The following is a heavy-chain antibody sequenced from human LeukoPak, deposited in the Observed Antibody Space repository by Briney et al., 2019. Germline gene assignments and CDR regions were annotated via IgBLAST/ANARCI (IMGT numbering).Heavy chain of an antibody. CDR1: SFTFSDYV. CDR3: ARGPRRLVTWYFDL. Sequence: PGGSLRLSCAASSFTFSDYVFNWLRQAPGKGLEWVAVISYDGGNKYYADSVKGRFTISRDNSKNTLYLQMNSLSPEDTAVYYCARGPRRLVTWYFDLWGRGTLVTVSS. CDR2: ISYDGGNK. V-gene: IGHV3-30-3*01. J-gene: IGHJ2*01. D-gene: IGHD3-9*01.